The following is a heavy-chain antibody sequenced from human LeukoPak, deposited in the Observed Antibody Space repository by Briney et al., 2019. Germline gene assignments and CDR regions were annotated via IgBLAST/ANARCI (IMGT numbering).Heavy chain of an antibody. D-gene: IGHD4-17*01. J-gene: IGHJ4*02. CDR1: GLTFTNYA. V-gene: IGHV3-23*01. Sequence: PGGSLRLSCAASGLTFTNYAMSWVRQAPGKGLEWVSVISGSGGSTYYADFVKGRFTISRDNSKSTLYLQMNSLRAEDTAVYYCAKALPARSHKPHAQIDYWGQGTLVTVSS. CDR2: ISGSGGST. CDR3: AKALPARSHKPHAQIDY.